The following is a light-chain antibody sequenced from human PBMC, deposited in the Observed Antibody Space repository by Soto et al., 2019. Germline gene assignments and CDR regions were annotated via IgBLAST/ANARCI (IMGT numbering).Light chain of an antibody. CDR2: KAS. CDR1: QNIDSW. CDR3: QQYNGFSRT. Sequence: DIQMTQSPSTLSASVGDRVTITCRASQNIDSWLAWYQQKPGKPPKLLIYKASSLETGVPPRFTGSGSGTEFTLTISSLQPDDFATYYCQQYNGFSRTFGQGTKVEI. V-gene: IGKV1-5*03. J-gene: IGKJ1*01.